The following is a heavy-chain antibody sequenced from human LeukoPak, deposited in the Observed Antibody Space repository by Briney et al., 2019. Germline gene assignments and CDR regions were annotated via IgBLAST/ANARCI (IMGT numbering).Heavy chain of an antibody. CDR1: GGSISSSSYF. J-gene: IGHJ4*02. V-gene: IGHV4-39*01. CDR3: ARVHYGDYYFDY. D-gene: IGHD4-17*01. CDR2: IYYSGST. Sequence: ASETLSLTCTVSGGSISSSSYFWAWIRQPPGKGLEWIGSIYYSGSTYYNPSLNSRVTISVDTSKNQFSLNLSSVTAADTAVYYCARVHYGDYYFDYWGQGTLVTVSS.